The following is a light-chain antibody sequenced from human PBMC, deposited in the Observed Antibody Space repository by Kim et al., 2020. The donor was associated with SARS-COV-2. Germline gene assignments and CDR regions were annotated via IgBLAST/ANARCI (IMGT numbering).Light chain of an antibody. Sequence: EIVLTQSPATLSLSPGDRATLSCRASQGVSNYLAWYQQKPGQAPRLLISDASNRATGIPARFSGSGSGTDFTLTISSLEPEDFTFYYCHQRSSWPGTFVQGTKVEIK. V-gene: IGKV3-11*01. CDR3: HQRSSWPGT. J-gene: IGKJ1*01. CDR2: DAS. CDR1: QGVSNY.